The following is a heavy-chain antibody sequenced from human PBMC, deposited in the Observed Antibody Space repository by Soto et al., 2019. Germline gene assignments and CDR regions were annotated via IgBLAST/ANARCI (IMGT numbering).Heavy chain of an antibody. Sequence: GGSLRLSCAASVFTFSSYGMHWVRQSPGKGLEWVAVISYHGNEKYYAESVKGRFTISRDNFKNTLYLQMDSLRVEDTAVYYCAKDHLLTTVTTVGDWGQGTLVTVSS. CDR3: AKDHLLTTVTTVGD. CDR1: VFTFSSYG. D-gene: IGHD4-17*01. J-gene: IGHJ4*02. CDR2: ISYHGNEK. V-gene: IGHV3-30*18.